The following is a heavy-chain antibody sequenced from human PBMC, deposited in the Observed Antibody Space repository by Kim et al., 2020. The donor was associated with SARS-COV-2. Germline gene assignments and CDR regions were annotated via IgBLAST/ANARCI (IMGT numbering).Heavy chain of an antibody. V-gene: IGHV4-34*01. CDR3: ARVRGSGSYTGQPVDY. Sequence: RTIRVTISVDTSKNQYSLKLSSVTAADTAVYYCARVRGSGSYTGQPVDYWGQGTLVTVSS. D-gene: IGHD3-10*01. J-gene: IGHJ4*02.